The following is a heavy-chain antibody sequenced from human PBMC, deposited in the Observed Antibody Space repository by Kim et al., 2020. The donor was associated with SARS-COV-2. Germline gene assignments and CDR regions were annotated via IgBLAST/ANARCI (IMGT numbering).Heavy chain of an antibody. D-gene: IGHD1-26*01. CDR3: ARGREEDSGSYFHFDY. Sequence: SETLSLTCAVYRGSFSGYYWSWIRQPPGKGLEWIGEINHSGSINYNPSLKSRVTISVDMSKNQFSLNLSSVTAADTALYYCARGREEDSGSYFHFDYWGQGTLVTVAS. V-gene: IGHV4-34*01. CDR2: INHSGSI. CDR1: RGSFSGYY. J-gene: IGHJ4*02.